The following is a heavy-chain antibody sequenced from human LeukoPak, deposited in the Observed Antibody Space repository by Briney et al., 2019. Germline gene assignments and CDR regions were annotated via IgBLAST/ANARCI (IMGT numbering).Heavy chain of an antibody. J-gene: IGHJ6*04. Sequence: PGGSLRLSCAVSGFPFSKSWMYWVGQAPGKGLEGVANINKDGGGISFVDSVKGRFIISRDNASNSLYLQMNSLRFEDTAVYFCAGGNSMDVWGKGTAVTVSS. CDR2: INKDGGGI. D-gene: IGHD1/OR15-1a*01. CDR1: GFPFSKSW. V-gene: IGHV3-7*03. CDR3: AGGNSMDV.